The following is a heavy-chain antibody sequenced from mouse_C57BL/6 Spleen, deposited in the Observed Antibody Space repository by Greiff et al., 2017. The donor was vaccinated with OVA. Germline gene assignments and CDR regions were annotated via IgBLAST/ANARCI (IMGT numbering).Heavy chain of an antibody. V-gene: IGHV5-9-1*02. CDR3: TRGLYYGSSLRYFDV. D-gene: IGHD1-1*01. Sequence: EVKLMESGEGLVKPGGSLKLSCAASGFTFSSYAMSWVRQTPEKRLEWVAYISSGGDYIYYADTVKGRFTISRDNARNTLYLQMSSLKSEDTAMYYCTRGLYYGSSLRYFDVWGTGTTVTVSS. CDR1: GFTFSSYA. J-gene: IGHJ1*03. CDR2: ISSGGDYI.